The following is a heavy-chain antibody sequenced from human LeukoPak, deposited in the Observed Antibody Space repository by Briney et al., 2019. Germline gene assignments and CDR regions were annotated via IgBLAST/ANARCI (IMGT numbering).Heavy chain of an antibody. CDR3: ASNYGSGSYFTT. Sequence: SETLSLTCSVSGGSISSSTYYWGWIRQPPGKGLEWIGSIYDSGSTYYNPSLKSRVTISVDTSKNQFALKLSSVTAADTAVYYCASNYGSGSYFTTWGQGTLVTVSS. V-gene: IGHV4-39*01. CDR2: IYDSGST. D-gene: IGHD3-10*01. J-gene: IGHJ4*02. CDR1: GGSISSSTYY.